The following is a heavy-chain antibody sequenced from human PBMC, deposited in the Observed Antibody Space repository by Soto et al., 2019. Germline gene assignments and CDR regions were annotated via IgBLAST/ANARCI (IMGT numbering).Heavy chain of an antibody. Sequence: GGSLRLSCAASGFTFSSYSMNWVRQAPGKGLEWVSYISSSSSTIYYADSVKGRFTISRDNAKNSLYLQMNSLRDEDTAVYYCARGHYCSGGSCYSGGISYYYYGMDVWGQGTTVTVSS. CDR1: GFTFSSYS. CDR2: ISSSSSTI. CDR3: ARGHYCSGGSCYSGGISYYYYGMDV. J-gene: IGHJ6*02. D-gene: IGHD2-15*01. V-gene: IGHV3-48*02.